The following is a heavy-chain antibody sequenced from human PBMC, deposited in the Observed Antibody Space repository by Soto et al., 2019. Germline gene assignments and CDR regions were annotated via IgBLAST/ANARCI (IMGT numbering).Heavy chain of an antibody. V-gene: IGHV5-10-1*01. CDR1: GYMFTNYW. D-gene: IGHD1-26*01. J-gene: IGHJ6*02. CDR3: ARAYLGRLPRRADYYYALDV. Sequence: PGESLKISCQGSGYMFTNYWINWVRQVSGGGLEWLGRIDPSDSYTKYNPSFQGHVTISADKSTSTAYLQWSSLRASDTAVYYCARAYLGRLPRRADYYYALDVWGQGTTVTVSS. CDR2: IDPSDSYT.